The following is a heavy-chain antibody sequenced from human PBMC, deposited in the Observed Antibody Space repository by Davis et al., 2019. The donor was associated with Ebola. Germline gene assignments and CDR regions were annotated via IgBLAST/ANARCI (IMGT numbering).Heavy chain of an antibody. Sequence: PSETLSLTCAVYGGSFSGYYWSWIRQPPGKGLEWIGEINHSGSTNYNPSLKSQVTISVDTSKNQFSLKLSSVTAADTAVYYCARGPTLFDYWGQGTLVTVSS. V-gene: IGHV4-34*01. CDR2: INHSGST. J-gene: IGHJ4*02. CDR3: ARGPTLFDY. CDR1: GGSFSGYY.